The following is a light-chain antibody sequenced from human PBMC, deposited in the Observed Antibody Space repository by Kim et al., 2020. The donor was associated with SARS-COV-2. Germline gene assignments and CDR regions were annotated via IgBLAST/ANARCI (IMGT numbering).Light chain of an antibody. CDR2: QDS. V-gene: IGLV3-1*01. CDR3: QAWDSSTEV. J-gene: IGLJ1*01. CDR1: KLGDKY. Sequence: SYELTQPPSVSVSPGQTDSITCSGDKLGDKYAYWYQQKPGQSPVLVIYQDSKRPSGIPERFSGSNSGNTATLTISGTQAMDEADYYCQAWDSSTEVFGTGTKVTVL.